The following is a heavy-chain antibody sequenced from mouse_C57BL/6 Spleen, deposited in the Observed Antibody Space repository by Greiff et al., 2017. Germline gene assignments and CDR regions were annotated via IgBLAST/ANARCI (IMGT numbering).Heavy chain of an antibody. D-gene: IGHD1-1*01. J-gene: IGHJ2*01. V-gene: IGHV1-59*01. CDR3: ARDYGSSYEYY. CDR2: IDPSDSYT. CDR1: GYTFTSYW. Sequence: QVQLQQPGAELVRPGTSVKLSCKASGYTFTSYWMHWVKQRPGQGLEWIGVIDPSDSYTNYNQKFKGKATLTVDTSSSTAYMQLSSLTSEYSAVDYCARDYGSSYEYYWGQGTTLTVSS.